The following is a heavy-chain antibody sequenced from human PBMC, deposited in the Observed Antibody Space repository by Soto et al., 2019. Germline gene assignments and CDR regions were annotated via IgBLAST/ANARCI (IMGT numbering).Heavy chain of an antibody. J-gene: IGHJ4*02. V-gene: IGHV4-34*01. CDR2: INHSGST. Sequence: QVQLQQWGAGLLKPSETLSLTCAVDGGSFSGYYWSWIRQPPGKGLEWMGEINHSGSTNYNPSLTSRVTSSVDTSKNQVSLKLNSVTAADTAVYYCARRGAVTVSPFDYWGQGTLVTVSS. CDR3: ARRGAVTVSPFDY. D-gene: IGHD6-19*01. CDR1: GGSFSGYY.